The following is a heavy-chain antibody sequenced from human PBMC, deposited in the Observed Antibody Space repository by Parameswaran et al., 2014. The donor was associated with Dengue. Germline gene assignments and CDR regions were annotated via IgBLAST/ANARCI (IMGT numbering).Heavy chain of an antibody. V-gene: IGHV5-51*01. D-gene: IGHD3-10*01. CDR3: ARLRLLSAQFIKYYTMDV. CDR2: INPGDSDT. J-gene: IGHJ6*02. Sequence: VRQMPGKGLEWMGIINPGDSDTRYSPSLRGQVIISADKSVTTAYLQWNTLKASDTAMYYCARLRLLSAQFIKYYTMDVWGQGTTVTVSS.